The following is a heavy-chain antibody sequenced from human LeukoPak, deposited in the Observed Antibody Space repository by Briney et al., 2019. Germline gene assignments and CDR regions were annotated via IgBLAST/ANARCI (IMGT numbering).Heavy chain of an antibody. CDR1: GGSIRNYY. J-gene: IGHJ4*02. V-gene: IGHV4-4*07. D-gene: IGHD2-15*01. Sequence: SETLSLTCTVSGGSIRNYYWSWIRQPAGKGLEWIGRIYTSGSTNYNPSLKSRVTMSVDTSKNQFSLKLSSVTAADTAVYYCARGTQLGYCSGGSCYTFDYWGQGTLVTVSS. CDR2: IYTSGST. CDR3: ARGTQLGYCSGGSCYTFDY.